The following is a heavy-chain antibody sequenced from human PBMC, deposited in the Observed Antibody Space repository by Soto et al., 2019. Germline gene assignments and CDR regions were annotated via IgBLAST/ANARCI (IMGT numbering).Heavy chain of an antibody. V-gene: IGHV1-8*02. CDR1: GYTFTSYG. J-gene: IGHJ5*02. CDR2: ISAYSGNT. D-gene: IGHD2-15*01. Sequence: ASVKVSCKASGYTFTSYGISWVRQAPGQGLEWMGWISAYSGNTGYAQKFQGRVTMTRNTSISTAYMELSSLRSEDTAVYYCARRKKGGYCSGGSCYPWFDPWGQGTLVTVSS. CDR3: ARRKKGGYCSGGSCYPWFDP.